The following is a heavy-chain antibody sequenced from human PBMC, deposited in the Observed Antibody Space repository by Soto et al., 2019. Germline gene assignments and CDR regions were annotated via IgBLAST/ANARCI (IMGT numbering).Heavy chain of an antibody. J-gene: IGHJ6*02. CDR2: IKEDGSEK. Sequence: PGGSLRLSCAASGFTFSNSWMSWVRQAPGKGLEWVANIKEDGSEKDYVDPVKGRFTITRDNAKNSLYLQMNNLRAEDTAVYFCTRKRFGMDVWGHGTTVTVSS. V-gene: IGHV3-7*03. CDR3: TRKRFGMDV. CDR1: GFTFSNSW.